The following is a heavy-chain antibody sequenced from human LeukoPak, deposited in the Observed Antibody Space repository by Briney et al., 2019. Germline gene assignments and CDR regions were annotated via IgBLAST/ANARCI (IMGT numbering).Heavy chain of an antibody. D-gene: IGHD3-10*01. J-gene: IGHJ4*02. Sequence: SETLSLTCAVYGGSFSGYYWSWIRQPPGKGLEWIGEINHSGSTNYNPSLKSRVTISVDTSKNQFSLKLSSVTAADTAVYYCARHDTPRGAPLDYWGQGTLVTVSS. CDR3: ARHDTPRGAPLDY. CDR1: GGSFSGYY. CDR2: INHSGST. V-gene: IGHV4-34*01.